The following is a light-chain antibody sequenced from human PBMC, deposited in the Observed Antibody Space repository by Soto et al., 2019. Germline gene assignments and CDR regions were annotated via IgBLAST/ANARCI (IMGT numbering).Light chain of an antibody. CDR1: QSISTY. CDR2: AAS. J-gene: IGKJ4*01. Sequence: DVELAQSVAFRSACVREKVTITCRASQSISTYLNWYQQKPGKAPNLLIFAASTLQSGVPSRFSGSGSGTDFTLTIRSLQPEDFATYYCQQSYTAPLTFGGGTKVDI. V-gene: IGKV1-39*01. CDR3: QQSYTAPLT.